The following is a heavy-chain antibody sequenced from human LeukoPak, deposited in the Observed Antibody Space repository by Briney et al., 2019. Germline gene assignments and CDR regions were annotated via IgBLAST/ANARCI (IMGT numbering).Heavy chain of an antibody. D-gene: IGHD6-19*01. Sequence: PGGSLRLSCAASEFTFSSYEMNWVRQAPGKGLEGVSYISSGSTIYDADSVKGRFTISRDNAKNSLYLQMNSLRAEDTAVYYCARESIAVAGAPFDYWGQGTLVTVSS. V-gene: IGHV3-48*03. CDR1: EFTFSSYE. CDR3: ARESIAVAGAPFDY. J-gene: IGHJ4*02. CDR2: ISSGSTI.